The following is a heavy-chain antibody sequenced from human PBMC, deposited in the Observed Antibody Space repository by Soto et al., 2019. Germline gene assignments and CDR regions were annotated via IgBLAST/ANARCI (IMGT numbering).Heavy chain of an antibody. J-gene: IGHJ4*02. CDR2: IYYSGST. V-gene: IGHV4-59*01. CDR1: GGSISSYY. Sequence: SETLSLTCTVSGGSISSYYWSWIRQPPGKGLEWIGYIYYSGSTNYNPSLKSRVTISVDTSKNQLSLKLSSVTAADTAVYYCARVVTYYYDSSGSNPLFDYWGQGTLVTVSS. D-gene: IGHD3-22*01. CDR3: ARVVTYYYDSSGSNPLFDY.